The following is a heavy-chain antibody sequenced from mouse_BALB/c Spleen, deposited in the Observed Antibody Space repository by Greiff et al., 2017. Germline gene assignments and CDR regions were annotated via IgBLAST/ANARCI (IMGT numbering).Heavy chain of an antibody. Sequence: VQLKESGPGLVKPSQSLSLTCTVTGYSITSDYAWNWIRQFPGNKLEWMGYISYSGSTSYNPSLKSRISITRDTSKNQFFLQLNSVTTEDTATYYCARYEVYGNYGAMDYWGQGTSVTVSS. CDR1: GYSITSDYA. J-gene: IGHJ4*01. CDR2: ISYSGST. D-gene: IGHD2-10*02. CDR3: ARYEVYGNYGAMDY. V-gene: IGHV3-2*02.